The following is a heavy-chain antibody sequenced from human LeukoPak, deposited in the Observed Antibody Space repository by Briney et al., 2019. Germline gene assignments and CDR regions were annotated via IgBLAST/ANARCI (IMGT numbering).Heavy chain of an antibody. CDR1: GSTFSSYA. Sequence: PGGSLRLSCAASGSTFSSYAMHWVRQAPGKGLEWVAVISYDGSNKYYADSVKGRFTISRDNSKNTLYLQMNSLRAEDTAVYYCARSYCSSTSCSGPWFDPWGQGTLVTVSS. J-gene: IGHJ5*02. CDR3: ARSYCSSTSCSGPWFDP. D-gene: IGHD2-2*01. CDR2: ISYDGSNK. V-gene: IGHV3-30*01.